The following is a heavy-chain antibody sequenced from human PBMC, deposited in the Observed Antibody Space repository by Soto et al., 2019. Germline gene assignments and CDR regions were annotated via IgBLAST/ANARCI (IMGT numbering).Heavy chain of an antibody. CDR3: ARSAHILSDYYYGMDV. CDR2: IYYSGST. D-gene: IGHD2-2*02. J-gene: IGHJ6*02. Sequence: SETLSLTCTVSGGSISSYYWSWIRQPPGKGLEWIGYIYYSGSTNYNPSLKSRVTISVDTSKNQFSLKLSSVTAADTAVYYCARSAHILSDYYYGMDVWGQGTTVTVSS. V-gene: IGHV4-59*01. CDR1: GGSISSYY.